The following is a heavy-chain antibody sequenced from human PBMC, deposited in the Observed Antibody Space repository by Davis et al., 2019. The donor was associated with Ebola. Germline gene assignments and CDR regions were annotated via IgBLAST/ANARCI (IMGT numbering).Heavy chain of an antibody. D-gene: IGHD2-2*02. Sequence: ASVKVSCKASGYTFPGHYMHWVRQAPGQGLEWMGWINPNSGGTNYAQKFQGRVTMTRDTSISTAYMELSRLRSDDTAVYYCARDRPAAIRSVNWFDPWGQGTLVTVSS. J-gene: IGHJ5*02. CDR2: INPNSGGT. CDR1: GYTFPGHY. V-gene: IGHV1-2*02. CDR3: ARDRPAAIRSVNWFDP.